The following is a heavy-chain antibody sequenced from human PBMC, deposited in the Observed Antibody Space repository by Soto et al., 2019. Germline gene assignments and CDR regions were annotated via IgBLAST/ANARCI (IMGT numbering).Heavy chain of an antibody. D-gene: IGHD3-22*01. CDR1: GFTFSSYW. V-gene: IGHV3-74*01. CDR3: ASVDSSGHYYFDY. J-gene: IGHJ4*02. Sequence: VGSLRLSCAASGFTFSSYWMHWVRQAPGKGLVWVSRINSDGSSTSYADSVKGRFTISRDNAKNTLYLQMNSLRAEDTAVYYCASVDSSGHYYFDYWGQGALVTVSS. CDR2: INSDGSST.